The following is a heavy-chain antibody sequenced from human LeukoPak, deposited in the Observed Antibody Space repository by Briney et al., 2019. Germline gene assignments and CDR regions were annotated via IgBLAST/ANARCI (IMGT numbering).Heavy chain of an antibody. J-gene: IGHJ4*02. CDR1: GFTFSSYG. D-gene: IGHD4-23*01. Sequence: GGSLRLSCAASGFTFSSYGMSWVRQAPGKGLEWVSAISGSGGSTYYADSVKGRFTISRDNSKNTLYLQMNSLRAEDTAVYYCANTGNQGPWSGGWIDYWGQGTLVTVSS. CDR3: ANTGNQGPWSGGWIDY. CDR2: ISGSGGST. V-gene: IGHV3-23*01.